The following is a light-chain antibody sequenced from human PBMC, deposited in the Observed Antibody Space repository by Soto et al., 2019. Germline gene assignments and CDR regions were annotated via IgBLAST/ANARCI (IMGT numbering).Light chain of an antibody. J-gene: IGKJ1*01. CDR1: QSVGRK. V-gene: IGKV3-15*01. CDR3: QQYNNWPTWT. CDR2: AAS. Sequence: EIVMTQSPSTLSVSAGERVTLSCRARQSVGRKLPWYQQKPGQAPRLLIYAASTRATGIPARFSGSGSETEFTLTISSLQAEDSAVYFCQQYNNWPTWTFGQGTKVDIK.